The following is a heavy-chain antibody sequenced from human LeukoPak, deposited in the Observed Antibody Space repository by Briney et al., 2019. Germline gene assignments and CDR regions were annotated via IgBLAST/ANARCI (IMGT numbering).Heavy chain of an antibody. CDR1: GYTFTSYY. CDR3: ARDAPHDYGDYDNWFDP. CDR2: INPSGGST. V-gene: IGHV1-46*01. Sequence: ASVKVSCTASGYTFTSYYMHWVRQAPGQGLEWMGIINPSGGSTSYAQKFQGRVTMTRDTSTSTVYMELSSLRSEDTAVYYCARDAPHDYGDYDNWFDPWGQGTLVTVYS. J-gene: IGHJ5*02. D-gene: IGHD4-17*01.